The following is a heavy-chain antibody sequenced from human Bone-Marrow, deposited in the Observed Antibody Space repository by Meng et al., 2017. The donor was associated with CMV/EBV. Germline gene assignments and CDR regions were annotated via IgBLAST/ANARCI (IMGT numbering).Heavy chain of an antibody. Sequence: GGSLRLSCAASGFTFSRYWMQWVRQVPGKGLVWVSRINTDGSSADYAGSVRGRFTVSRDNAKNALYLQMNSLRAEDTAVYYCASRDFWSGGFDYWGQGALVTVYS. V-gene: IGHV3-74*01. CDR1: GFTFSRYW. J-gene: IGHJ4*02. CDR2: INTDGSSA. CDR3: ASRDFWSGGFDY. D-gene: IGHD3-3*01.